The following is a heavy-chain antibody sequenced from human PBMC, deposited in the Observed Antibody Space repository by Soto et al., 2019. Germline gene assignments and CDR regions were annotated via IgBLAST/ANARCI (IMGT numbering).Heavy chain of an antibody. V-gene: IGHV4-31*03. CDR3: ARAVGYSYGYAPAVFVV. D-gene: IGHD5-18*01. CDR1: GGSISSGGYY. Sequence: SETLSLTCTVSGGSISSGGYYWSWIRQHPGKGLEWIGYIYYSGSTYYNPSLKSRVTISVDTSKNQFSLKLSSVTAADTAVYYCARAVGYSYGYAPAVFVVWGQGTLVTVSS. J-gene: IGHJ4*02. CDR2: IYYSGST.